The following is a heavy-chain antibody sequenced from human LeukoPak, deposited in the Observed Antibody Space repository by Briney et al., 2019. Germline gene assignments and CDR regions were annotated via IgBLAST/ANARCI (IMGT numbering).Heavy chain of an antibody. D-gene: IGHD6-25*01. J-gene: IGHJ4*02. Sequence: PSETLSLTCTVSGGSISSYYWSWIRQPPGKGLEWIGYIYYSGSTNYNPSLKSRVTISVDTSKNQFSLKLSSVTAADTAVYYCARQRRTVYYFDYWGQGTLVTVSS. V-gene: IGHV4-59*08. CDR3: ARQRRTVYYFDY. CDR2: IYYSGST. CDR1: GGSISSYY.